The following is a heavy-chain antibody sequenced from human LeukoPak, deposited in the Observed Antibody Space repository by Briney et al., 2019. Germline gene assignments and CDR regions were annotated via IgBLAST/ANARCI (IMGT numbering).Heavy chain of an antibody. V-gene: IGHV3-23*01. CDR3: AKSWYFDY. Sequence: ETLSLTCTVSGGSISSSSYYWGWVRQAPGKGLEWVSVISSSGGSTYYADSVKGRFTISRDNSKNTLYLQMNSLRAEDTAVYYCAKSWYFDYWGQGTLVTVSS. J-gene: IGHJ4*02. CDR1: GGSISSSSYY. CDR2: ISSSGGST.